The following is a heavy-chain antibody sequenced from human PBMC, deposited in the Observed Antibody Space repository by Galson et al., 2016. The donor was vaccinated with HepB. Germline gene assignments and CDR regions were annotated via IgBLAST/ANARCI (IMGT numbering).Heavy chain of an antibody. CDR3: ARGELATGFDD. V-gene: IGHV4-4*02. Sequence: SETLSLTCGVSGGSISSRTWWSWVRQSPGKGLEWIGEIYHSGRTNYNPSLKSRATISLDKSKRQFSLKMTYMTAADTAVYFCARGELATGFDDGGQGTLVTVFS. J-gene: IGHJ4*02. CDR1: GGSISSRTW. D-gene: IGHD1-1*01. CDR2: IYHSGRT.